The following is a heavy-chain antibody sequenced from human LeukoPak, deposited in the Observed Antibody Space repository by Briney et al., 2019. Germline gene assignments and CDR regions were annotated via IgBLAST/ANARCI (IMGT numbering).Heavy chain of an antibody. CDR1: GYTFTSYG. D-gene: IGHD2-21*02. Sequence: GASVKVSRKASGYTFTSYGISWVRQAPGQGLEWMGWISAYNGNTNYAQKLQGRVTMTTDTSTSTAYMELRSLRSDDTAVYYCARDPQIAPDCGGDCYPGDWGQGTLVTVSS. J-gene: IGHJ4*02. CDR2: ISAYNGNT. V-gene: IGHV1-18*01. CDR3: ARDPQIAPDCGGDCYPGD.